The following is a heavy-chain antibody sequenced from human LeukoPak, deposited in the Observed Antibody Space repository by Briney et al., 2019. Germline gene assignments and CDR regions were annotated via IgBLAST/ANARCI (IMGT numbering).Heavy chain of an antibody. CDR2: ISGSGGST. J-gene: IGHJ4*02. D-gene: IGHD2-15*01. V-gene: IGHV3-23*01. CDR3: AKLVVARYYFDY. CDR1: GFTFSSYG. Sequence: GGTLRLSCAASGFTFSSYGMSWVRQAPGKGLEWVSAISGSGGSTYYADSVKGRFTISRDSSKNTLYLQMNSLRTEDTAVYYCAKLVVARYYFDYWGQGTLVTVSS.